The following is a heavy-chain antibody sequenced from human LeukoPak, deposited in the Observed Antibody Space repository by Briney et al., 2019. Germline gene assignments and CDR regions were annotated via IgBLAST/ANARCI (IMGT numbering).Heavy chain of an antibody. J-gene: IGHJ6*02. Sequence: GGSLRLSCAASGFTFSTYGMSWVRQAPGKGLDWVSAVSGSGGSTHYADSVTGRFTISRDNSKNTLYLQMNSLRAEDTAVYYCAKGPFDTAYCHGLDVWGQGTTVTVSS. CDR2: VSGSGGST. CDR3: AKGPFDTAYCHGLDV. CDR1: GFTFSTYG. D-gene: IGHD3-16*01. V-gene: IGHV3-23*01.